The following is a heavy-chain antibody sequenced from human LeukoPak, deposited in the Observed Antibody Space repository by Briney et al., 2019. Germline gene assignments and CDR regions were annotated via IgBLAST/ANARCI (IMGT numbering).Heavy chain of an antibody. CDR2: IHPADSDT. CDR1: GYSFASYW. Sequence: GESLKISCKSSGYSFASYWIAWVRQMPGKGLEWMGIIHPADSDTRYSPSFQGQVTISADKSISTAYLQWSSLKASDTAVYYCARSSSGWSFDYWGQGTLVTVSS. J-gene: IGHJ4*02. CDR3: ARSSSGWSFDY. D-gene: IGHD6-19*01. V-gene: IGHV5-51*01.